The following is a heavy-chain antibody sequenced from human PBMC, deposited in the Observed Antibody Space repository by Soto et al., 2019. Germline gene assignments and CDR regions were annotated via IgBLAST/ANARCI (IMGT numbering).Heavy chain of an antibody. CDR3: AKEMYPRTVLDSSSPWGDY. V-gene: IGHV3-30*18. CDR1: GFTFSDYG. Sequence: QVQLVESGGGVAQPGRSLRLSCAVSGFTFSDYGMHWVRQAPGKGLEWVAVVSYDGSYKYYADSVKGRFTGSRDLSGNTLFLQMNSLRLEDTAVYFCAKEMYPRTVLDSSSPWGDYWGQGTLVAVSS. CDR2: VSYDGSYK. D-gene: IGHD6-6*01. J-gene: IGHJ4*02.